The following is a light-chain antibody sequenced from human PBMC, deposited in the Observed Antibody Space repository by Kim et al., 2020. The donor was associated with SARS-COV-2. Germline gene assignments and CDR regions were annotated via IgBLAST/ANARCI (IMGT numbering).Light chain of an antibody. Sequence: EIVMTQSPATLSVSPGERVTLSCRASRSVSSSLAWYQQKPGQAPRLLIHDASTRATGIPARFSGSGSGTEFTLPISSLQSEDCAVYYCQQYKDWPQYTFGQGTKLEI. CDR2: DAS. V-gene: IGKV3-15*01. CDR1: RSVSSS. J-gene: IGKJ2*01. CDR3: QQYKDWPQYT.